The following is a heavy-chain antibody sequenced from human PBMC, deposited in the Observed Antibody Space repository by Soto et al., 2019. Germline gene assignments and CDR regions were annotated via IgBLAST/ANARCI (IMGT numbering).Heavy chain of an antibody. J-gene: IGHJ3*02. CDR2: ISYDGSNK. CDR1: GFTFSSYG. D-gene: IGHD3-16*01. Sequence: GGSLRLSCAASGFTFSSYGMHWVRQAPGKGLEWVAVISYDGSNKYYADSVKGRFTISRDNSKNTLYLQMNSLRAEDTAVYYCANLGGSGPDAFDIWGQGTMVTVSS. V-gene: IGHV3-30*18. CDR3: ANLGGSGPDAFDI.